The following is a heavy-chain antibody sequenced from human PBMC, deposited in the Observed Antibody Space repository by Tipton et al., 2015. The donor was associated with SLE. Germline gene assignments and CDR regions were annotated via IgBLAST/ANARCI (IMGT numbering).Heavy chain of an antibody. V-gene: IGHV4-31*03. CDR3: ARALTSAQGFYFES. CDR1: GGSVSGRGYY. D-gene: IGHD2-2*01. Sequence: TLSLTCNVSGGSVSGRGYYWGWIRQHPGKGLEWLGHIYYSGNTQYNPSLKSRATISVDTSKNQFFLKLTSVTAADTAVYYCARALTSAQGFYFESWGQGTLVTVSS. CDR2: IYYSGNT. J-gene: IGHJ4*02.